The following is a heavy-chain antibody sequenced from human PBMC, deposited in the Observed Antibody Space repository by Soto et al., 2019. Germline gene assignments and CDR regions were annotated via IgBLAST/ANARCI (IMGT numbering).Heavy chain of an antibody. D-gene: IGHD6-13*01. J-gene: IGHJ4*02. CDR1: GDSISSNY. CDR3: ARYRREAVAGYTLDN. V-gene: IGHV4-59*01. Sequence: PSETLSLTCTVSGDSISSNYWTWIRQPPGKGLEWIGYVYNSGSTNYNPSLKSRVTISEDTSKSQFSLKVNSMTAADTAGYYCARYRREAVAGYTLDNWGQGILVTVSS. CDR2: VYNSGST.